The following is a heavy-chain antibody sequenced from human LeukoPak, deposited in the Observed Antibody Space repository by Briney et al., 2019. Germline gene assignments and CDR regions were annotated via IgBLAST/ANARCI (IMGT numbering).Heavy chain of an antibody. CDR2: IYYSGST. CDR3: ARDMSLHDYSIGY. Sequence: SETLSLTCTVSGGSISSGVYYWSWIRQPPGKGLEWIGYIYYSGSTFYNPSLKSRVTISIDTSKNHFSLNLTSVTAADTAVYYCARDMSLHDYSIGYWGQGTLVTVSS. V-gene: IGHV4-30-4*01. CDR1: GGSISSGVYY. J-gene: IGHJ4*02. D-gene: IGHD4-11*01.